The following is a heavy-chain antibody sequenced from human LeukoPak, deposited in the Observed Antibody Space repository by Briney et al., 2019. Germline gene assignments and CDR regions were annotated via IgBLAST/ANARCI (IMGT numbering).Heavy chain of an antibody. V-gene: IGHV3-13*01. J-gene: IGHJ6*02. D-gene: IGHD6-19*01. CDR2: IGTAGDT. CDR3: ARLNSSGWYSYGMDV. CDR1: GFTFSSYD. Sequence: PGGSLRLSCAASGFTFSSYDMHWVRQATGKGLEWVSAIGTAGDTYYPGSVKGRFTISRENAKNSLYLQMNSLRAGDTAVHYCARLNSSGWYSYGMDVWGQGTTVTVSS.